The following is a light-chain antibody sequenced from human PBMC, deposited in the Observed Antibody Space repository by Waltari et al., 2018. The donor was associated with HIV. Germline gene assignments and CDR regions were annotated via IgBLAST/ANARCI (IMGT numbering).Light chain of an antibody. CDR3: QQRSTWPPAPT. CDR1: QSVDTY. V-gene: IGKV3-11*01. CDR2: DAS. Sequence: EIVLTQSPATLSFSPGEIATLSCRASQSVDTYLAWYQQKSGQSPRLLIYDASIRATGIPARFRGSGSGTDFTRTISSLEPEDFAVYYCQQRSTWPPAPTFGGGTKVEIK. J-gene: IGKJ4*01.